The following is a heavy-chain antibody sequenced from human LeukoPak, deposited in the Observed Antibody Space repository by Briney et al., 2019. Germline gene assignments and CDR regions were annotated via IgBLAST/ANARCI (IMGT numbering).Heavy chain of an antibody. Sequence: GGSLRLSCAASGFTFSSYAMHWVRQAPGKGLEWVAVISYDGSNKYYADSVKGRFSISRDKSKNTLYLQMNSLRAEDTAVYYCAKAGNNWNGNYFDYWGQGTLVTVSS. CDR1: GFTFSSYA. CDR3: AKAGNNWNGNYFDY. J-gene: IGHJ4*02. V-gene: IGHV3-30*14. D-gene: IGHD1-20*01. CDR2: ISYDGSNK.